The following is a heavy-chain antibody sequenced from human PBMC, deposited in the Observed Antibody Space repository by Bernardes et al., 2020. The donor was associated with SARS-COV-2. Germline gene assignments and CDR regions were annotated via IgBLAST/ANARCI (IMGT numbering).Heavy chain of an antibody. CDR2: INPHRGGT. Sequence: ASVKVSCKASGYTFTGYYMHWVRQPPGQGLDGMGWINPHRGGTNYAQQFQGRVPMTRDTSISTAYMELSRLRSDDTAVYYCAIPPTNYDRYGMDVWGQGTTVTVSS. D-gene: IGHD3-22*01. CDR3: AIPPTNYDRYGMDV. V-gene: IGHV1-2*02. CDR1: GYTFTGYY. J-gene: IGHJ6*02.